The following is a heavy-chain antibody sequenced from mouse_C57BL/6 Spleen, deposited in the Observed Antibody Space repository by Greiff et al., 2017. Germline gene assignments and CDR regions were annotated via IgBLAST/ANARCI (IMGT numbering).Heavy chain of an antibody. CDR1: GYTFTDYN. J-gene: IGHJ4*01. D-gene: IGHD4-1*01. CDR2: INPNNGGT. V-gene: IGHV1-18*01. Sequence: VQLQQSGPELVKPGASVKIPCKASGYTFTDYNMDWVKQSHGKSLEWIGDINPNNGGTIYNQKFKGKATLTVDKSSSTAYMELRSLTSEDAAVYYCARRANWDWAMEDWGQGTSVTVSS. CDR3: ARRANWDWAMED.